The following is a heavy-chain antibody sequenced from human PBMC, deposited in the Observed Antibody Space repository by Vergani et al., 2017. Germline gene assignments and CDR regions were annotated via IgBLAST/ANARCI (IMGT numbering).Heavy chain of an antibody. D-gene: IGHD3-22*01. CDR2: IYHSGST. J-gene: IGHJ3*02. CDR1: GYSISSGYY. V-gene: IGHV4-38-2*01. CDR3: ARSYYDSSGYSDDAFDI. Sequence: QVQLQESGPGLVKPSETLSLTCAVSGYSISSGYYWGWIRQPPGKGLEWIGSIYHSGSTYYNPSLKSRVTISVDTSKNQFSLKLSSVTAADTAVYYCARSYYDSSGYSDDAFDIWGQGTMVTVSS.